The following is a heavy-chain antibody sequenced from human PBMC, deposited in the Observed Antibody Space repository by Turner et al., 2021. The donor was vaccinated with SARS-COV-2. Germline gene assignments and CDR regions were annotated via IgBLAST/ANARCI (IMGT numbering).Heavy chain of an antibody. CDR1: GFTFSSYG. Sequence: QVQLVESGGGVVQHGRHLRLSCAASGFTFSSYGMHWVRMAPGKGLEWVSVISYYGNNKYYADSVKVRFTISRDNSKNTLYLQMNSLRAEDTAVYYCAKQLVLYSNPMYYFDYWGQGTLVTVSS. D-gene: IGHD4-4*01. J-gene: IGHJ4*02. CDR3: AKQLVLYSNPMYYFDY. V-gene: IGHV3-30*18. CDR2: ISYYGNNK.